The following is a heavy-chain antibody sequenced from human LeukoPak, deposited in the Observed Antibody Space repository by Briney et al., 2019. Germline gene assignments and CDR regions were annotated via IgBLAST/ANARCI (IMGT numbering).Heavy chain of an antibody. D-gene: IGHD2-2*01. CDR3: AREFKGYCGSTSCPPRFDP. V-gene: IGHV3-33*01. CDR2: IWYDGSNK. Sequence: PGGSLRLSCAASGFTFSSYGMHWVRQAPGKGLEWVAVIWYDGSNKYYADSVKGRFTISRDNSKNTLYLQMNSLRAEDTAVYYCAREFKGYCGSTSCPPRFDPWGQGTLVTVSS. CDR1: GFTFSSYG. J-gene: IGHJ5*02.